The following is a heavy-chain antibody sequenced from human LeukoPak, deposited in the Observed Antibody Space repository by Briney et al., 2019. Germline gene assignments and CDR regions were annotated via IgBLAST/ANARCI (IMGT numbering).Heavy chain of an antibody. J-gene: IGHJ4*02. CDR1: GGSISSYY. CDR2: IDISGST. Sequence: SETLSLTCTVSGGSISSYYWSWIRQPAGKGLEWIGRIDISGSTNDNPSLKGRFTIARDNAKNSVYLEMNSLRADDTAVYYCARSARLMKGVVEVTALDDWGQGTLVTVSS. D-gene: IGHD3-3*01. V-gene: IGHV4-4*07. CDR3: ARSARLMKGVVEVTALDD.